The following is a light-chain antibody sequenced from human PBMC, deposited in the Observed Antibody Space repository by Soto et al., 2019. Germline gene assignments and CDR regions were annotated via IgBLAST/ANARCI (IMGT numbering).Light chain of an antibody. CDR3: QHYYSTPPS. CDR2: WAS. Sequence: DIVMTQSPDSLAVSLGERATINCKSSQSVLYSSNNKNYLAWYQQKPGQPPKLLIYWASTRESGVPDRFSGSGSGTDFTLAISSLQAEDVAGYDCQHYYSTPPSFGPGTKVDIE. CDR1: QSVLYSSNNKNY. J-gene: IGKJ3*01. V-gene: IGKV4-1*01.